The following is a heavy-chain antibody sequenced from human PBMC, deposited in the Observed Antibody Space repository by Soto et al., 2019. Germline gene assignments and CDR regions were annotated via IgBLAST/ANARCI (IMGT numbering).Heavy chain of an antibody. Sequence: KPSETLSLTCTVSSASFTVYYWSWIRQPPGKGLEWIGYIYYSGSTSYNPSLTSRVTLSADTSKNQFSLKLRSVTAADTAVYYCARDAGGPGDYWGQGVLVTVSS. CDR2: IYYSGST. CDR3: ARDAGGPGDY. CDR1: SASFTVYY. J-gene: IGHJ4*02. V-gene: IGHV4-59*01. D-gene: IGHD2-15*01.